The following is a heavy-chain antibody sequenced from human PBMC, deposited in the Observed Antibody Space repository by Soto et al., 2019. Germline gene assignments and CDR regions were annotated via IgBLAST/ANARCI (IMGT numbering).Heavy chain of an antibody. CDR2: IYHSGST. CDR3: ARAHYGDYGYGMDV. Sequence: SETLSLTCAVSGGSISSGGYSWSWIRQPPGKGLEWIGYIYHSGSTYYNPSLKSRVTISVDRSKNQFSLKLSSVTAADTAVYYCARAHYGDYGYGMDVWGQGTTVTAP. V-gene: IGHV4-30-2*01. CDR1: GGSISSGGYS. J-gene: IGHJ6*02. D-gene: IGHD4-17*01.